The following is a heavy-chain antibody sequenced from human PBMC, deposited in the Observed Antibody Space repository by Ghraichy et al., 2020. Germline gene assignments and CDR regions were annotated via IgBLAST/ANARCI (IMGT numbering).Heavy chain of an antibody. CDR1: GFTFSSYD. CDR2: IGTAGDT. CDR3: AREMGSDGAFDI. D-gene: IGHD5-24*01. J-gene: IGHJ3*02. Sequence: GESLNISCAASGFTFSSYDMHWVRQATGKGLEWVSAIGTAGDTYYPGSVKGRFTISRENAKNSLYLQMNSLRAGDTAVYYCAREMGSDGAFDIWGQGTMVTVSS. V-gene: IGHV3-13*01.